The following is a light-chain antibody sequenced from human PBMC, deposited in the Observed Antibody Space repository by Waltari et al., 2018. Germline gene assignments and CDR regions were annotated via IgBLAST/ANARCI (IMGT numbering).Light chain of an antibody. V-gene: IGLV2-8*01. J-gene: IGLJ1*01. Sequence: QSALTQPHSESGSPGQSVTIHCTGTFSDIGSTNFVSWYQQRPGKAPKLIIYEVNKRPSGFPARFSGSKSGNTASLAVSGLQAEDEADYYCSSDAGSDYPYVFGTGTKVTVL. CDR2: EVN. CDR3: SSDAGSDYPYV. CDR1: FSDIGSTNF.